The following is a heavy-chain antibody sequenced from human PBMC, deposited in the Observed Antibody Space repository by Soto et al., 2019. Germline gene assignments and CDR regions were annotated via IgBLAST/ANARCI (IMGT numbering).Heavy chain of an antibody. CDR1: GFNFAAYT. V-gene: IGHV3-49*04. CDR3: SRSLAIDFHS. J-gene: IGHJ4*02. CDR2: IRRIAYGGTT. Sequence: PGGSLRLSCSASGFNFAAYTMSWVRLTPGKGLEWVGFIRRIAYGGTTDYAASVKGRFTISRDDSRKIVYLQMSRLKIEDTAVYYCSRSLAIDFHSCGQGTLVTVYS.